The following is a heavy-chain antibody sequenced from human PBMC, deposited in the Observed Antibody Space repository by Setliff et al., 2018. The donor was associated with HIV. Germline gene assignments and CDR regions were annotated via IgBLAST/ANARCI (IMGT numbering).Heavy chain of an antibody. CDR1: GGTFSSYA. D-gene: IGHD2-2*02. J-gene: IGHJ5*02. V-gene: IGHV1-46*01. CDR2: INPSGGST. CDR3: AKEQEIGSYLDP. Sequence: GASVKVSCKASGGTFSSYAISWVRQAPGQGLEWMGIINPSGGSTSYAQKFQGRVTMTRDTSTNTVYMELSSLRSDDSAVYFCAKEQEIGSYLDPWGQGTLVTVSS.